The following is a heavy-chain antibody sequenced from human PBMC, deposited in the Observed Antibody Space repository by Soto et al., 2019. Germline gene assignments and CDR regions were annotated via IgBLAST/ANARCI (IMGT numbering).Heavy chain of an antibody. D-gene: IGHD3-10*01. CDR1: GFTFSNYA. J-gene: IGHJ3*02. V-gene: IGHV3-23*01. CDR2: ISDTGVA. CDR3: AKHKRGLADGFDI. Sequence: HPGGSLRLSCAASGFTFSNYAMTWVRQAPGQGLEWVASISDTGVAYQADSVKGRLTISRDNSKKTLYLEINSLRGEDTAIYYCAKHKRGLADGFDIWGQGTLVTVSS.